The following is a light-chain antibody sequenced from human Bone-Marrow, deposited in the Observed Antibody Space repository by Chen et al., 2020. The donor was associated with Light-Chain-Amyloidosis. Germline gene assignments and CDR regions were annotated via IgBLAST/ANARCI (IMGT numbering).Light chain of an antibody. CDR3: QSADSSGTYEVI. Sequence: SYELTQPPSVSVSPGQTARITCSGDDLPTKYAYWYQQKPGQAPVLVIHRDTERPSGISERFSGSSSGTTATLTISGGQAEEEADYHCQSADSSGTYEVIFGGGTKLTV. CDR1: DLPTKY. V-gene: IGLV3-25*02. J-gene: IGLJ2*01. CDR2: RDT.